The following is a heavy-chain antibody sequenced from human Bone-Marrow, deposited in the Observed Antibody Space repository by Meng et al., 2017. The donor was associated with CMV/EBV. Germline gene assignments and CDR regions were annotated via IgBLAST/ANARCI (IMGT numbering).Heavy chain of an antibody. CDR2: IIPILGIA. J-gene: IGHJ6*02. CDR3: ARVRETRIYYDSSGYSPDYYYGMDV. CDR1: GGTFSSYA. Sequence: SVKVSCKASGGTFSSYAISWVRQAPGQGLEWMGGIIPILGIANYAQKFQGRVTITADKSTSTAYMELSSLRSEDTAVYYCARVRETRIYYDSSGYSPDYYYGMDVWGQGTTVTVSS. D-gene: IGHD3-22*01. V-gene: IGHV1-69*10.